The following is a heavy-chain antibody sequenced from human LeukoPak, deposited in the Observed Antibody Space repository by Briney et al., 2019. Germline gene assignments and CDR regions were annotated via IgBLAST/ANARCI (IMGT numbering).Heavy chain of an antibody. CDR2: ISPDSGGT. Sequence: PVASVKASCKASGYTFTDYKIYWVRQAPGQGLEWMGWISPDSGGTNYAQKFQGRVSMTRDTSISTAYMELSRLRSDDTAVFYCARSGGLWGDYWGQGTLVTVSS. D-gene: IGHD2-8*02. CDR1: GYTFTDYK. V-gene: IGHV1-2*02. J-gene: IGHJ4*02. CDR3: ARSGGLWGDY.